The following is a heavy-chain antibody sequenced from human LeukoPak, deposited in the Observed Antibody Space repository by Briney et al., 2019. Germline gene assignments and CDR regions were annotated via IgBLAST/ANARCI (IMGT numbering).Heavy chain of an antibody. CDR3: GRDGSGSYLPFDI. J-gene: IGHJ3*02. Sequence: PSQTLSPTCAVSGRSISSDGYSWSWLRHPPGKGLEWFGYIYHSEGTYYNPSLKSRITILVDRSKNQYFLKMSSVTAAETAVYFCGRDGSGSYLPFDIWGQGTMVTVSS. D-gene: IGHD3-10*01. CDR2: IYHSEGT. CDR1: GRSISSDGYS. V-gene: IGHV4-30-2*01.